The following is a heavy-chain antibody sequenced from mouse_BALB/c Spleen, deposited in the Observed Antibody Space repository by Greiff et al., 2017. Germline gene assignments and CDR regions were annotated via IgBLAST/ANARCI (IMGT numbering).Heavy chain of an antibody. J-gene: IGHJ2*01. CDR3: ARGGGNSFDY. V-gene: IGHV1-20*02. CDR2: VNPYNGDT. CDR1: GYSFTGYF. Sequence: VQLQQSGPELVKPGASVKISCKASGYSFTGYFMNWVMQSHGKSLEWIGRVNPYNGDTFYNQKFKGKATLTVDKSSSTAHMELRSLASEDSAVYYCARGGGNSFDYWGQGTTLTVSS.